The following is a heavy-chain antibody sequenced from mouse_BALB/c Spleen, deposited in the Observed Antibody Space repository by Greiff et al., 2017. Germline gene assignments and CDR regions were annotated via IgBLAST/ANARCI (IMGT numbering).Heavy chain of an antibody. V-gene: IGHV5-6*01. CDR3: ARRPGSSPLYAMDY. CDR1: GFTFSSYG. J-gene: IGHJ4*01. CDR2: ISSGGSYT. D-gene: IGHD1-1*01. Sequence: EVQVVESGGDLVKPGGSLKLSCAASGFTFSSYGMSWVRQTPDKRLEWVATISSGGSYTYYPDSVKGRFTISRDNAKNTLYLQMSSLKSEDTAMYYCARRPGSSPLYAMDYWGQGTSVTVSS.